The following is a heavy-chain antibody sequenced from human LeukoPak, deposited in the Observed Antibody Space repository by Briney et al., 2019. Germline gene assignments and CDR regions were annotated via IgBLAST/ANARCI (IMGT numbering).Heavy chain of an antibody. CDR2: ISGSGGST. CDR1: GFTFSSYA. Sequence: GGSLRLSCAASGFTFSSYAMSWVRQAPGKGLEWVSAISGSGGSTYYADSVKGRFTISRDNSKNTLYLQMNSLRAEDTAVYYCANDLPGISVVVPAALGDGYWGQGTLVTVSS. D-gene: IGHD2-2*01. V-gene: IGHV3-23*01. CDR3: ANDLPGISVVVPAALGDGY. J-gene: IGHJ4*02.